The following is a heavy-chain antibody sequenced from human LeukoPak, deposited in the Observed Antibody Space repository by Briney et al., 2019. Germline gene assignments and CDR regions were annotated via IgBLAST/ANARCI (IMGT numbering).Heavy chain of an antibody. V-gene: IGHV3-74*01. Sequence: PGGSLRLSCAASGFTYSSYWMHWVRQALGKGLVWVSRINSDGSSTSYADSVKGRFTISRDNAKNTLYLQMNSLRAEDTAVYYCARARISQLLHWFDPWGQGTLVTVSS. CDR1: GFTYSSYW. CDR2: INSDGSST. J-gene: IGHJ5*02. CDR3: ARARISQLLHWFDP. D-gene: IGHD2-2*01.